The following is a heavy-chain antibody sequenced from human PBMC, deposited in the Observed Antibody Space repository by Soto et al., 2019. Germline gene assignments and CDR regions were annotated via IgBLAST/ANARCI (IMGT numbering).Heavy chain of an antibody. Sequence: QVQLVQSGAEVKKPGASVKVSCKASGYTLTTFFMHWVRQAPGQGLEWMGVINPGYPVGRSTNYAQKLQGRVTMTTATSTRTVYMELSRLRSDDTAVYYCAREAIVAGATTGMEVWGQGTTVTVSS. V-gene: IGHV1-46*01. CDR3: AREAIVAGATTGMEV. CDR1: GYTLTTFF. J-gene: IGHJ6*02. CDR2: INPGYPVGRST. D-gene: IGHD1-26*01.